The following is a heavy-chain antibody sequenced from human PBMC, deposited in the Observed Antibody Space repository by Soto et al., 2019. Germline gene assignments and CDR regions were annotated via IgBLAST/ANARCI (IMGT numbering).Heavy chain of an antibody. CDR2: ISGSGGST. D-gene: IGHD3-22*01. J-gene: IGHJ3*02. CDR3: ANYYYDSSGYPLEGAFDI. Sequence: VQLLESGGGLVQPGGSLRLSCAASGFTFSSYAMSWVRQAPGKGLEWVSAISGSGGSTYYADSVKGRFTISRDNSKNTLYLQMNSLRAEDTAVYYCANYYYDSSGYPLEGAFDIWGQGTMVTVSS. CDR1: GFTFSSYA. V-gene: IGHV3-23*01.